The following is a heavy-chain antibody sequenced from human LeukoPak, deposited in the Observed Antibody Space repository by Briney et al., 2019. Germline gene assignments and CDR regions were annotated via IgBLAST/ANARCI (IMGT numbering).Heavy chain of an antibody. CDR2: INHSGST. J-gene: IGHJ1*01. Sequence: SETLSLTCAVYGGSFSGYYWRWIRQPPGKGGEWIGEINHSGSTNYNPSLKSRVTISVDTSKNQFSLKLSSVTAADTAVYYCARGRYCSSTSCYDFQHWGQGTLVTVSS. CDR3: ARGRYCSSTSCYDFQH. CDR1: GGSFSGYY. V-gene: IGHV4-34*01. D-gene: IGHD2-2*01.